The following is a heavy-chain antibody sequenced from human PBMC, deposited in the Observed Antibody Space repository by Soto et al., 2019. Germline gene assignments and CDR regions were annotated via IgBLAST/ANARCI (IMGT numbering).Heavy chain of an antibody. V-gene: IGHV1-18*01. CDR3: ARGVRVSAYLDYYMDV. J-gene: IGHJ6*03. CDR1: GYTFSNFG. Sequence: QVQLVQSGAEVKKPGASLKVSCKASGYTFSNFGVSWVRQAPGQGLEWIGWINPDNGDTNYGQKFQGRATMTTDTFTNTGYMEVRGLRSDDTAAYYCARGVRVSAYLDYYMDVWGEGTTVTVSS. CDR2: INPDNGDT. D-gene: IGHD3-10*02.